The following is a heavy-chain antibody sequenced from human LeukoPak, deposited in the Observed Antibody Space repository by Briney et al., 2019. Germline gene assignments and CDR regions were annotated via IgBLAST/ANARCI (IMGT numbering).Heavy chain of an antibody. CDR3: ARAYYDSSGYMVLDY. CDR1: GFTFSSYG. V-gene: IGHV3-33*01. Sequence: QTGGSLRLSCAASGFTFSSYGMHWVRQAPGKGLEWVAVIWYDGSNKYYADSVKGRFTISRDNSKNTPYLQMNSLRAEDTAVYYCARAYYDSSGYMVLDYWGQGTLVTVSS. CDR2: IWYDGSNK. D-gene: IGHD3-22*01. J-gene: IGHJ4*02.